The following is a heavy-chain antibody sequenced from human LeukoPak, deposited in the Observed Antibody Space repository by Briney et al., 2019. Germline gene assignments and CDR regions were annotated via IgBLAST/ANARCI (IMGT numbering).Heavy chain of an antibody. Sequence: SETLSLTCTVSGGSIRGSSYYWVWIRQPPGKRLEWIGTIYYSGSTYYNPSLKSRVTISADTSKNQLSLKVRSVTAADTAVYYCARSSGVVIHNWFDPWGQGTLVTVSS. J-gene: IGHJ5*02. D-gene: IGHD3-3*01. CDR3: ARSSGVVIHNWFDP. CDR2: IYYSGST. CDR1: GGSIRGSSYY. V-gene: IGHV4-39*01.